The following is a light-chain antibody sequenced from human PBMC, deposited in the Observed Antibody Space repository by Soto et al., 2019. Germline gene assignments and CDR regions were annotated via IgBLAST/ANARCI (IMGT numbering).Light chain of an antibody. Sequence: DIQITQSPSTLSASVGDRVTIACRASQSISGWLAWYQHKPGKAPKFLIYDASTLQSGVPSRFSGSGSGTEFTLTISSLQPDDFATYYCQHYNTSQWTFGQGTKV. J-gene: IGKJ1*01. CDR2: DAS. V-gene: IGKV1-5*01. CDR3: QHYNTSQWT. CDR1: QSISGW.